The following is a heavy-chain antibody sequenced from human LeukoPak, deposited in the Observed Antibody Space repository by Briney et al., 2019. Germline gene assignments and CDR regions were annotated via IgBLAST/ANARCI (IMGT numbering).Heavy chain of an antibody. CDR1: GYIFINYY. V-gene: IGHV1-46*01. J-gene: IGHJ4*02. Sequence: ASVKVSCMASGYIFINYYMHWVRQATGQGLEWMGIINPDGGGTNYTQNFQDRITMTGDTSTSTFYLEIISLRSEDTAVYYCVRAEEDQHFGYWGQGTLVTVSS. CDR2: INPDGGGT. CDR3: VRAEEDQHFGY.